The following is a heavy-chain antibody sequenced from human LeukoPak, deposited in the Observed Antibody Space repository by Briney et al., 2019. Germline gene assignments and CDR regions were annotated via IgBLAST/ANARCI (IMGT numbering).Heavy chain of an antibody. CDR1: GGSISSSSYY. J-gene: IGHJ4*02. CDR2: IYYSGST. Sequence: SETLSLTCTVSGGSISSSSYYWGWIRPPPGQGLEWIESIYYSGSTYYNPSLKSRVTISVDTSKNQFSLKLSSVTAADTAVYYCASRPWWLPRMWGQGTLVTVSS. V-gene: IGHV4-39*07. D-gene: IGHD5-12*01. CDR3: ASRPWWLPRM.